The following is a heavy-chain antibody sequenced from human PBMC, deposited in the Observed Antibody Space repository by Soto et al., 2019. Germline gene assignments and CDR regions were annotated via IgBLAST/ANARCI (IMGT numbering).Heavy chain of an antibody. Sequence: EVQLLESGGDLVQPGGSLRLSCAASGFTFSSYTMTWVRQAPGKGLEWVSIISGNGATTYYADSVKGRFTISRDNSKNTLYLQMDSLRDEDTAVYYCAKGTAARLIDYWGQGTLVTVSS. V-gene: IGHV3-23*01. CDR1: GFTFSSYT. D-gene: IGHD6-6*01. CDR2: ISGNGATT. J-gene: IGHJ4*02. CDR3: AKGTAARLIDY.